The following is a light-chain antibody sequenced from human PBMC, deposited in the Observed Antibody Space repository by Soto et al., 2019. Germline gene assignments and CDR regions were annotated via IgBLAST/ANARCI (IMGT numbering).Light chain of an antibody. CDR1: QSIINN. J-gene: IGKJ4*01. CDR2: GAS. Sequence: EIVMTQSPDTLSVSPGERATLSCRASQSIINNLAWYQQNPGQAPRLLIYGASIRATGFPARFSGSGSGTEFTLTISSLQSEDFAVYYCQQYNDWPPLTFGGGTKVEIK. V-gene: IGKV3-15*01. CDR3: QQYNDWPPLT.